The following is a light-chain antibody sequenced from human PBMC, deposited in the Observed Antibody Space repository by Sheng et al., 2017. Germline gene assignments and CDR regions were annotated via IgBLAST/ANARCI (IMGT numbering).Light chain of an antibody. CDR1: QSVNTY. CDR3: QQRSNWPPIT. Sequence: EIVLTQSPATLSLSPGERATLSCRASQSVNTYLAWYQQKPGQAPRLLIYDASNRLTGIPARFGGSGSGTDFTLTISSLEPEDSAVYYCQQRSNWPPITFGQGTRLEIK. J-gene: IGKJ5*01. CDR2: DAS. V-gene: IGKV3-11*01.